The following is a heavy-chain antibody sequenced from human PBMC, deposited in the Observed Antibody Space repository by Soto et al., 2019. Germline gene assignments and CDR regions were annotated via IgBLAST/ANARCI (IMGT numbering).Heavy chain of an antibody. Sequence: QVQLVESGGGVVQPGRSLRLSCAASGFTFSSYAMHWVRQAPGKGLEWVAVISYDGSNKYYADSVKGRFTISRDNSKNTLYLQMNSLRAEDTAVYYCARVGGDNWNYCYFDYWGQGTLVTASS. CDR2: ISYDGSNK. D-gene: IGHD1-7*01. J-gene: IGHJ4*02. V-gene: IGHV3-30-3*01. CDR1: GFTFSSYA. CDR3: ARVGGDNWNYCYFDY.